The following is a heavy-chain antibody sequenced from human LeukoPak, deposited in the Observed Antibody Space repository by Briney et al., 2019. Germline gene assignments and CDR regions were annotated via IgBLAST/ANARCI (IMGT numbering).Heavy chain of an antibody. Sequence: ASVKVSCKASGYTFTSYGISWVRQAPGQGLEWMGWISAYNGNTNYAQKLQGRVTMTTDTSTSTAYMELSSLRSEDTAVYYCARDPYYYGSGSYPDYYGMDVWGQGTTVTVSS. CDR2: ISAYNGNT. CDR1: GYTFTSYG. V-gene: IGHV1-18*01. J-gene: IGHJ6*02. D-gene: IGHD3-10*01. CDR3: ARDPYYYGSGSYPDYYGMDV.